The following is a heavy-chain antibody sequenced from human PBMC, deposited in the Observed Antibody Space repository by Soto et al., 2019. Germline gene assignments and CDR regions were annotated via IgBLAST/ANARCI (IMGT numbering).Heavy chain of an antibody. CDR1: GGSISSGGYY. CDR2: IYYSGST. Sequence: LSLTCTVSGGSISSGGYYWSWIRQHPGKGLEWIGYIYYSGSTYYNPSLKSRVTISVDTSKNQFSLKLSSVTAADTAVYYCARIYSSSWLYFDYWGQGTLVTVSS. CDR3: ARIYSSSWLYFDY. J-gene: IGHJ4*02. V-gene: IGHV4-31*03. D-gene: IGHD6-13*01.